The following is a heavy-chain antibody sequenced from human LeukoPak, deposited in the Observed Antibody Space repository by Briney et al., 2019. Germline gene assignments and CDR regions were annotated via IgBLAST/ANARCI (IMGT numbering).Heavy chain of an antibody. Sequence: GGSLRLSCAASGFTFSSYWMSWVRQAPGKGLEWVANIKQDGSEKYYVGSMKGRFTISRDNAKNSLYLQMNNLGAEDTAVYYCATDPASYCTSSTCDFDYWGQGTLVTVSS. CDR3: ATDPASYCTSSTCDFDY. J-gene: IGHJ4*02. D-gene: IGHD2-8*01. CDR2: IKQDGSEK. CDR1: GFTFSSYW. V-gene: IGHV3-7*01.